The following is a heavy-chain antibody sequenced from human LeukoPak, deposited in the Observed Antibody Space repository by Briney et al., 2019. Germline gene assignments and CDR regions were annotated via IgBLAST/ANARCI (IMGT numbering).Heavy chain of an antibody. CDR3: ARDTYYDILTGYYGHNWFDP. D-gene: IGHD3-9*01. Sequence: GGSLRLSCAASGFTFSSYAMSWVRQAPGKGLEWVSAISGSGGSTYYADSVKGRFTISRDNSKNTLYLQMNSLRVEDTAVYYCARDTYYDILTGYYGHNWFDPWGQGTLATVSS. CDR2: ISGSGGST. J-gene: IGHJ5*02. CDR1: GFTFSSYA. V-gene: IGHV3-23*01.